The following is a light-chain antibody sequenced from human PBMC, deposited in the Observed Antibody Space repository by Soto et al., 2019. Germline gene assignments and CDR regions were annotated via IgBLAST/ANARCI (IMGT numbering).Light chain of an antibody. V-gene: IGLV2-8*01. CDR1: SSDVGGYNY. J-gene: IGLJ1*01. CDR2: EVS. CDR3: SSYAASTYV. Sequence: QSALTQPPSASGSPGQSVTISCTGTSSDVGGYNYVSWYQQHPGKAPKLIIYEVSTRPSGVPDRFSGSKSGNTASLTVAGLQTEDEADYYCSSYAASTYVFGTGTKVTVL.